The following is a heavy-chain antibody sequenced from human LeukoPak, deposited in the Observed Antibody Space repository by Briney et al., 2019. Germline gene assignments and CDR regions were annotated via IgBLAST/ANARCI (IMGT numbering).Heavy chain of an antibody. V-gene: IGHV1-2*02. CDR2: INPNSGGP. Sequence: ASVNVSCLASGYTFTAYYIHWMRQAPGQGPAWLGWINPNSGGPNYPQKFQGRVTLTRDTSISTAYMELSGLISDDSAVYYCARVLPRGSRLMDVWGQGTAVTVSS. CDR1: GYTFTAYY. CDR3: ARVLPRGSRLMDV. J-gene: IGHJ6*02. D-gene: IGHD3-10*01.